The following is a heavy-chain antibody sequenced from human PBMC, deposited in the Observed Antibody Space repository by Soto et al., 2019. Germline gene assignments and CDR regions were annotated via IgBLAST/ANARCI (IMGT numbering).Heavy chain of an antibody. J-gene: IGHJ3*02. D-gene: IGHD5-18*01. Sequence: PGGSLRLSCAASGFRFSDYSMNWVRQAPGRGLEWVSAISGSGGSTYYADSVKGRFTISRDNSKNTLYLQMNSLRAEDTAVYYCAKDPIIQLWSDAAFDIWGQGTMVTVSS. V-gene: IGHV3-23*01. CDR2: ISGSGGST. CDR1: GFRFSDYS. CDR3: AKDPIIQLWSDAAFDI.